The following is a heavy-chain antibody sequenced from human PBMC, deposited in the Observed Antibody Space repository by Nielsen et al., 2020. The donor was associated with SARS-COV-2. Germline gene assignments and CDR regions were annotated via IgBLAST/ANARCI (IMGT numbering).Heavy chain of an antibody. D-gene: IGHD3-10*01. CDR2: TWNDGRHE. V-gene: IGHV3-33*01. CDR3: ARDSEASGRFLGNWFDP. Sequence: WLRQPPGKGLEWVAVTWNDGRHEFADTVEGRFTKYADSVRGRFTVSRDDSKNTAYLQMDNLRADDTAVYYCARDSEASGRFLGNWFDPWGQGTVVTVSS. J-gene: IGHJ5*02.